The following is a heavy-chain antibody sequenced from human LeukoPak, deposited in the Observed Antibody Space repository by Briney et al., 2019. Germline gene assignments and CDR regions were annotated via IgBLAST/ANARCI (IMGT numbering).Heavy chain of an antibody. Sequence: GGSLRLSCAASGFTFSSYAMHWVRQAPGRGLEWVSGISGSAGNTYYADSVKGRFTISRGNSKNTLDLQMNSLRAEDTAEYYCAKVGPGYDRSGYYDNWRQGTLVTVSS. CDR2: ISGSAGNT. V-gene: IGHV3-23*01. D-gene: IGHD3-22*01. CDR1: GFTFSSYA. CDR3: AKVGPGYDRSGYYDN. J-gene: IGHJ4*02.